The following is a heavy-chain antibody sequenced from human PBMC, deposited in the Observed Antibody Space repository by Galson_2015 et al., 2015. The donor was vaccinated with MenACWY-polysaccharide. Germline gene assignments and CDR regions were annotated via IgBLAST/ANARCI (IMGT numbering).Heavy chain of an antibody. J-gene: IGHJ4*02. CDR2: IYNSA. CDR3: ARDLFYEPDY. V-gene: IGHV4-4*02. Sequence: LSLTCTVSGVSMNSYNWWHWVRQSPGKGLEWIGEIYNSANYNPSLISRVTISIDRSKNQFSLRLTSVTAADTAIYYCARDLFYEPDYWGQGTLVTVSS. CDR1: GVSMNSYNW. D-gene: IGHD2/OR15-2a*01.